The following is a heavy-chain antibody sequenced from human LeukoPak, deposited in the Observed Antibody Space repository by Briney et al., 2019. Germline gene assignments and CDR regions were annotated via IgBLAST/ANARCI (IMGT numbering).Heavy chain of an antibody. D-gene: IGHD6-13*01. CDR1: VDTLRSYA. V-gene: IGHV1-69*06. J-gene: IGHJ5*02. CDR2: IIPLFGTP. Sequence: ASAKVSCKPSVDTLRSYAISWVPQAPGQRLEWMGGIIPLFGTPNYAQTFQGRVTLSAETSPSTAYVELSSLRSEDTAVYYCARCIVAAGNGGPRRDNWFDPWSQGTLVTVSS. CDR3: ARCIVAAGNGGPRRDNWFDP.